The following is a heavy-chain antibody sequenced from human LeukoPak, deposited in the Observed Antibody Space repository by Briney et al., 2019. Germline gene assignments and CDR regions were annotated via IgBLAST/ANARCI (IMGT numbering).Heavy chain of an antibody. CDR3: ARGGAHTLVVAAAVIPPFGY. CDR1: GYTFSDYY. CDR2: IILNSGDT. Sequence: ASVKVSCKASGYTFSDYYMHWVRQAPGQGLEWVGWIILNSGDTNYAQRFQGRVTMTRDTSISTAYMELSRLRSDDTAIYYCARGGAHTLVVAAAVIPPFGYWGRGTLVTVSS. J-gene: IGHJ4*02. V-gene: IGHV1-2*02. D-gene: IGHD2-2*02.